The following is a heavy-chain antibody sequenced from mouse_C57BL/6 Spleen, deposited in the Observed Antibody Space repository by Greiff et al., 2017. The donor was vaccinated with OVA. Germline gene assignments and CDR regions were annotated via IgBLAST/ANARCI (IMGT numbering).Heavy chain of an antibody. Sequence: QVQLQQPGAELVRPGSSVKLSCKASGYTFTSYWMAWVKQRPGQGLEWIGNIYPSDSETHYNQKFKDKATLTVDKSSSTASMQLSSLTSKDSAVYYCARGGYYGSSYSYWGQGTTLTVSS. CDR2: IYPSDSET. D-gene: IGHD1-1*01. CDR1: GYTFTSYW. V-gene: IGHV1-61*01. CDR3: ARGGYYGSSYSY. J-gene: IGHJ2*01.